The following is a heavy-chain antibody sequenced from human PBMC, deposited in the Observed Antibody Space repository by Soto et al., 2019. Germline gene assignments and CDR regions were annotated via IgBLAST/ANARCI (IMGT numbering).Heavy chain of an antibody. J-gene: IGHJ6*02. CDR3: AKDPILERPFWYYYYGMDV. D-gene: IGHD1-1*01. Sequence: GGSLRLSCAASGFTFSSYSMNWVRQAPGKGLEWVSYISSSSSTIYYADSVKGRFTISRDKSKNTLYMQMNSLRDEDTAVYYCAKDPILERPFWYYYYGMDVWGQGTTVTVSS. CDR1: GFTFSSYS. CDR2: ISSSSSTI. V-gene: IGHV3-48*02.